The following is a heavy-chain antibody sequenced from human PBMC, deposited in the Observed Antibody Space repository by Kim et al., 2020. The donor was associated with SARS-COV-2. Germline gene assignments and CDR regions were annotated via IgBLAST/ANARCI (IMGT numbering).Heavy chain of an antibody. CDR2: ISYDGSNK. J-gene: IGHJ6*02. Sequence: GGSLRLSCAASGFTFSSYGMHWVRQAPGKGLEWVAVISYDGSNKYYAASVKGRFTISRDNSKNTLYLQMNSLRAEDTAVYYCAKEEGSGYGSGWTYYYYGMDVWGQGPTVTVSS. CDR1: GFTFSSYG. CDR3: AKEEGSGYGSGWTYYYYGMDV. D-gene: IGHD6-19*01. V-gene: IGHV3-30*18.